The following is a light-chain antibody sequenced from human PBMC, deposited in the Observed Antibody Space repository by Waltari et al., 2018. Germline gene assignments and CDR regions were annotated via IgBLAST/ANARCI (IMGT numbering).Light chain of an antibody. CDR2: RLS. CDR3: LQRMAFPYT. J-gene: IGKJ2*01. V-gene: IGKV2-40*01. Sequence: DIVMTQTPLSLPVTPGDPASISCRSSQSLLDSDDGYIYLDWYLQKSGQSPRLLIYRLSSRVHGVPDRFSGSGSGTNYTLKITRVEADDVGLYYCLQRMAFPYTFGQGTKLEIK. CDR1: QSLLDSDDGYIY.